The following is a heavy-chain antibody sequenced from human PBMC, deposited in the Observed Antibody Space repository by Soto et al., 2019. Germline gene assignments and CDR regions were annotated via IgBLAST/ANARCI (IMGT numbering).Heavy chain of an antibody. Sequence: EVQLVESGGGLVKPGGSLRLSCAASGFTFSNAWMSWVRQAPGKGLEWAGRIKSKTDGGTTDYAAPVKGRFTISRDDSKNTLYLQMNSLKTEDTAVYYCTTGIYGDCVKDYGGQGTLVTVSS. D-gene: IGHD4-17*01. V-gene: IGHV3-15*01. J-gene: IGHJ4*02. CDR2: IKSKTDGGTT. CDR3: TTGIYGDCVKDY. CDR1: GFTFSNAW.